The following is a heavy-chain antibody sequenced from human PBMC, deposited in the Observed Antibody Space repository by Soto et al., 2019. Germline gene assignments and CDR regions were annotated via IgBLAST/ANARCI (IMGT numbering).Heavy chain of an antibody. CDR2: IYYSGST. CDR3: ARQTGYYDILTGRPGGYMDV. Sequence: SETLSLTCTVSGGSISSSSYYWVLIRQPPGKGLEWIGSIYYSGSTYYNPSLKSRVTISVDTSKNQFSLKLSSVTAADTAVYYCARQTGYYDILTGRPGGYMDVWGKGTTVTVSS. V-gene: IGHV4-39*01. D-gene: IGHD3-9*01. J-gene: IGHJ6*03. CDR1: GGSISSSSYY.